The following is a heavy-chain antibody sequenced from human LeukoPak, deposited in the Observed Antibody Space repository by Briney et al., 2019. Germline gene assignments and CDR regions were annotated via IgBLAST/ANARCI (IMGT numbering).Heavy chain of an antibody. V-gene: IGHV5-51*01. Sequence: GEALKISCEGSGYIFTSYWIGWVGQVAGEGLEWMGSIYPGDSDTRYSPSFQGQVTISADKSISTAYLQWSSLKASDTAMYYCARHSKLTEELTHAFDIWGQGTMVTVSS. CDR2: IYPGDSDT. CDR3: ARHSKLTEELTHAFDI. D-gene: IGHD1-26*01. CDR1: GYIFTSYW. J-gene: IGHJ3*02.